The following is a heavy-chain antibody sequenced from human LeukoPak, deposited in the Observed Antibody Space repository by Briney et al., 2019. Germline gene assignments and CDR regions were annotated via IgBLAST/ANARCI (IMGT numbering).Heavy chain of an antibody. J-gene: IGHJ4*02. Sequence: ASVKVSCKVSGYTFTTYYIHWVRQAPGQGLEYMGIINLSGGSTSYAQRFQGRVAMTQDTSTSTVYMELSSLRSEDTAVYYCARELPHTYNFDYWGQGTLVTVSS. CDR2: INLSGGST. D-gene: IGHD3-10*01. V-gene: IGHV1-46*01. CDR1: GYTFTTYY. CDR3: ARELPHTYNFDY.